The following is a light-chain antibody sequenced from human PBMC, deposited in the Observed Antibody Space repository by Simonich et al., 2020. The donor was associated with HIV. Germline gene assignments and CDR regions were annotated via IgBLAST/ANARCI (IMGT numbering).Light chain of an antibody. J-gene: IGKJ1*01. V-gene: IGKV4-1*01. Sequence: DIVMTQSPDSLAVSLGERATVNCRSSRSVLYRSNNKNYLAWYQQKPGQPPKLLIYWASTRESGVPDRFSASGSGTDFTLTISRLQAEDVAIYYCQQYYSTPPTFGQGTKVEIK. CDR2: WAS. CDR1: RSVLYRSNNKNY. CDR3: QQYYSTPPT.